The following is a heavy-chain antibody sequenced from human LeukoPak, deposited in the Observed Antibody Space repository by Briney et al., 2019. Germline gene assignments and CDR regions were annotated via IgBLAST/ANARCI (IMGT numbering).Heavy chain of an antibody. CDR3: ARDDYYGSGSYYRLYYYGMDV. J-gene: IGHJ6*02. CDR2: ISAYNGNT. D-gene: IGHD3-10*01. CDR1: GGTFSSYA. V-gene: IGHV1-18*01. Sequence: ASVKVSCKASGGTFSSYAISWVRQAPGQGLEWMGWISAYNGNTNYAQKLQGRVTMTTDTSTSTAYMELRSLRSDDTAVYYCARDDYYGSGSYYRLYYYGMDVWGQGTTVTVSS.